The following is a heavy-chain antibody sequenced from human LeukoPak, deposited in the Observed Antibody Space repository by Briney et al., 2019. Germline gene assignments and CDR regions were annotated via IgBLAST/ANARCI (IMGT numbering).Heavy chain of an antibody. CDR1: GFTFDDYG. D-gene: IGHD3-10*01. Sequence: RPGGSLRLSCAASGFTFDDYGMSWVRQAPGKGLEWVSGINWNGGSTGYADSVKGRFTISRDNARNSLYLQMNSLRAEDTAFYYCARSGDYSNSGRHEGDIWGQGTMVIVSS. CDR3: ARSGDYSNSGRHEGDI. CDR2: INWNGGST. J-gene: IGHJ3*02. V-gene: IGHV3-20*04.